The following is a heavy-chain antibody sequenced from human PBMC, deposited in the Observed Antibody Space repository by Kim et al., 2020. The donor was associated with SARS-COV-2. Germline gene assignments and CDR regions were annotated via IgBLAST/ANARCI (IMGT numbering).Heavy chain of an antibody. CDR1: GYTFTSYG. V-gene: IGHV1-18*01. J-gene: IGHJ6*03. CDR2: ISAYNGNT. Sequence: ASVKVSCKASGYTFTSYGISWVRQAPGQGLEWMGWISAYNGNTNYAQKLQGRVTMTTDTSTSTAYMELRSLRSDDTAVYYCARSAVVVPALGPGYYYMDVWGKGTTVTVSS. D-gene: IGHD2-2*01. CDR3: ARSAVVVPALGPGYYYMDV.